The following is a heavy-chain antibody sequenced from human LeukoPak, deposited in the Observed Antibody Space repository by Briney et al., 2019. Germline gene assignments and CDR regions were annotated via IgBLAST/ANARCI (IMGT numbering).Heavy chain of an antibody. V-gene: IGHV3-74*01. CDR2: INTDGSST. CDR3: ARVLAVAGTGAFDN. CDR1: GFTFSSYW. Sequence: GGSLRLSHAASGFTFSSYWMYWVRQAPGKGLVWVSRINTDGSSTTYADSVKGRFTISRDNAKNTVYLQMNSLRAEDTAVYYCARVLAVAGTGAFDNWGQGTMVTVSS. D-gene: IGHD6-19*01. J-gene: IGHJ3*02.